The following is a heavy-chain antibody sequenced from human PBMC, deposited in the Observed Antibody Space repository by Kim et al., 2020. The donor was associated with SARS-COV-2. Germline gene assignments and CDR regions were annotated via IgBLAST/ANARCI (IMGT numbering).Heavy chain of an antibody. D-gene: IGHD3-3*01. CDR2: MNPNCGNT. J-gene: IGHJ3*02. V-gene: IGHV1-8*01. CDR3: ARGARGWNAFDI. CDR1: GYTFTSYA. Sequence: ASVKVSCKASGYTFTSYAINWVRQATGQGLEWMGWMNPNCGNTGYAQKFQGRVTITTNTSISTAYMELSSLRSEDTAVYYCARGARGWNAFDIWGQGTLVTVSS.